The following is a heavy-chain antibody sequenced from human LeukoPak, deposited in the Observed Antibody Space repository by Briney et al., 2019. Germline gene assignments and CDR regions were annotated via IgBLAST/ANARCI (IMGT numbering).Heavy chain of an antibody. CDR2: IYHNGYS. V-gene: IGHV4-34*01. CDR3: ARGVFPGNSRKNWFDP. D-gene: IGHD1-14*01. CDR1: GGSFTNHY. Sequence: SETLSLTCAVSGGSFTNHYWSWVRQSPGKGLEWIGEIYHNGYSGYNPSLKSRVTISIDTSENQFSLKVNSVTAADTAVYYCARGVFPGNSRKNWFDPWGQGTLVTVSS. J-gene: IGHJ5*02.